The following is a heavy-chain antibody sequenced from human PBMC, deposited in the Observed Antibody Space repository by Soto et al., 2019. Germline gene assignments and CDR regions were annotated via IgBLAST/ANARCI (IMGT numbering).Heavy chain of an antibody. Sequence: AGGSLRLSCAVSGFTFSNYAMHWVRQAPGKGLEWVALTSYDGNNEYYTDSVKGRFTISRDNSKNTLFLQMNSPRPDDTAVYYCAKDRGVFNWATSYLDDWGQGTLVTVSS. V-gene: IGHV3-30*18. CDR1: GFTFSNYA. CDR2: TSYDGNNE. J-gene: IGHJ4*02. CDR3: AKDRGVFNWATSYLDD. D-gene: IGHD1-1*01.